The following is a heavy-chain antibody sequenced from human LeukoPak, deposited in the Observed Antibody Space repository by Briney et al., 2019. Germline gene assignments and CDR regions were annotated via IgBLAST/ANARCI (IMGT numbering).Heavy chain of an antibody. CDR2: ISSSGNTI. V-gene: IGHV3-11*04. J-gene: IGHJ4*02. CDR3: AKDLNEYYDFWSGYLALDY. CDR1: GFTFSDYY. D-gene: IGHD3-3*01. Sequence: GGSLRLSCAASGFTFSDYYMSWIRQAPGKGLEWVSYISSSGNTIYYADSVKGRFTISRDNAKNSLSLQMNSLRAEDTAVYYCAKDLNEYYDFWSGYLALDYWGQGTLVTVSS.